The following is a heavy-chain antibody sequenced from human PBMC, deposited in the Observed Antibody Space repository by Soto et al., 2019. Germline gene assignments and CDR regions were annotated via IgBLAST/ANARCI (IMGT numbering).Heavy chain of an antibody. D-gene: IGHD6-13*01. V-gene: IGHV3-21*01. Sequence: GGSLRLSCAASGFTFSSYSMNWVRQAPGKGLEWVSSISSSSSYIYYADSVKGRFTISRDNAKNSLYLQMNSLRAEDTAVYYCARDHGYSSSWYDDNWFDPWGQGTLVTVSS. CDR2: ISSSSSYI. J-gene: IGHJ5*02. CDR3: ARDHGYSSSWYDDNWFDP. CDR1: GFTFSSYS.